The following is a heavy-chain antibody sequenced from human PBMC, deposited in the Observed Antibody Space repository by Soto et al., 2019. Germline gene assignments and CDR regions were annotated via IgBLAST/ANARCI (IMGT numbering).Heavy chain of an antibody. CDR1: GFTFTDYF. J-gene: IGHJ3*02. CDR3: AREWQLFAFDI. V-gene: IGHV3-11*01. Sequence: QVHLVESGGDLVKPGGSLRLSCAASGFTFTDYFMSWIRQAPGKGLEWVSYISSSGTTIYYADSLKGRFTVSRDNAKNSLYLQMNSLRTDDTAVYFCAREWQLFAFDIWGQGTMVTVSS. D-gene: IGHD6-13*01. CDR2: ISSSGTTI.